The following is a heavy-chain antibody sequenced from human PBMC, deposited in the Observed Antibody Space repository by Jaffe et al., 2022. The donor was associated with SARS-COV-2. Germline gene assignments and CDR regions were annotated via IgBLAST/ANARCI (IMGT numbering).Heavy chain of an antibody. CDR1: GGSISSSSYY. V-gene: IGHV4-39*01. CDR2: IYYSGST. J-gene: IGHJ4*02. Sequence: QLQLQESGPGLVKPSETLSLTCTVSGGSISSSSYYWGWIRQPPGKGLEWIGSIYYSGSTYYNPSLKSRVTISVDTSKNQFSLKLSSVTAADTAVYYCARGDGLGIPYYFDYWGQGTLVTVSS. D-gene: IGHD7-27*01. CDR3: ARGDGLGIPYYFDY.